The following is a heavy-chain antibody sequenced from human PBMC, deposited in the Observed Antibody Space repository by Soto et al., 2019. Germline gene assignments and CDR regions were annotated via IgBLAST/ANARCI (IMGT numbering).Heavy chain of an antibody. V-gene: IGHV3-66*01. CDR1: GFTVSSNY. J-gene: IGHJ4*02. D-gene: IGHD3-10*01. Sequence: EVQLVESGGGLVQPGGSLRLSCAASGFTVSSNYMSWVRQAPGKGLEWVSVIYSGGSTYYADSVKGRFTISRDNSKNTLYLQMYSLRGGGTVVYYCARGGSDYWGQGSLVTVSS. CDR3: ARGGSDY. CDR2: IYSGGST.